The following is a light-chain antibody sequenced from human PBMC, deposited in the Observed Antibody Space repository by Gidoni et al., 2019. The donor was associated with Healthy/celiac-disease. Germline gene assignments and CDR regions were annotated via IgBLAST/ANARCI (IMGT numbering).Light chain of an antibody. V-gene: IGKV1-39*01. CDR3: QQSYSTPLT. Sequence: DLHTPQPPSSLSASVGDRVTITCRASQSISSYLNWYQQKPGKAPKLLIYAASSLQSGVTSRFSGSGSGTDFTLTISSLQPEDFATYYCQQSYSTPLTFGGGTKVEIK. CDR2: AAS. CDR1: QSISSY. J-gene: IGKJ4*01.